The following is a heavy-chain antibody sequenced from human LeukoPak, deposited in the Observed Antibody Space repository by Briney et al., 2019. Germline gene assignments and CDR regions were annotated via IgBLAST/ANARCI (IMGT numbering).Heavy chain of an antibody. D-gene: IGHD4-17*01. V-gene: IGHV3-23*01. CDR3: AKFHGDPVDY. CDR1: GFTFSNYA. CDR2: ISGSGDTT. Sequence: GGSLRLSCAASGFTFSNYAMTWVRQAPGRGLEWVAAISGSGDTTYYAESAKGRFTISRDNYWNTLYVQMNSLRVEDTAVYYCAKFHGDPVDYWGQGTLVTVSS. J-gene: IGHJ4*02.